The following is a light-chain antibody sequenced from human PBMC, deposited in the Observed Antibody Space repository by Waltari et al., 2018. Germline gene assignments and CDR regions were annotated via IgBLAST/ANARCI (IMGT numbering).Light chain of an antibody. CDR2: DVT. CDR3: SSYATASALMV. V-gene: IGLV2-14*03. J-gene: IGLJ2*01. Sequence: QSALTQPASVSGSLGQSVTISCTGSTPDLGTYESVSWYQQPPGKAPKLIIFDVTNRPSGISTRFSGSKSGDTASLTISALQAEDEADYHCSSYATASALMVFGGGTRLTVL. CDR1: TPDLGTYES.